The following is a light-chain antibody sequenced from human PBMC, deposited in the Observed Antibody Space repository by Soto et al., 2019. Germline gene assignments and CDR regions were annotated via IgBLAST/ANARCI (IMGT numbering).Light chain of an antibody. CDR2: WAS. Sequence: IVMTQSPDSLAVSLGERATINCKSSESIFYRSNSRNFLAWHQQKSRQPPKLLISWASTRESGVPDRFSGSGSGTNFTLTISSLQAEDVAVYYCHQYFGTPLPFGGGTKVDI. CDR3: HQYFGTPLP. J-gene: IGKJ4*01. CDR1: ESIFYRSNSRNF. V-gene: IGKV4-1*01.